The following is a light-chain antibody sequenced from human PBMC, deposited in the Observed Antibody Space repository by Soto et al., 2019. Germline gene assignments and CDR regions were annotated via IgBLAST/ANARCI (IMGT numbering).Light chain of an antibody. CDR1: QSVTSN. CDR2: RAS. J-gene: IGKJ1*01. CDR3: QQYNNWPQT. Sequence: EVVMTQSPGAVSVSPGERATLSCRASQSVTSNVAWYQQKPGQAPRLLIYRASARATGVPARFSGSGSGTEFTLTISSLRSEDFGIYYCQQYNNWPQTFGQGTKVDIK. V-gene: IGKV3-15*01.